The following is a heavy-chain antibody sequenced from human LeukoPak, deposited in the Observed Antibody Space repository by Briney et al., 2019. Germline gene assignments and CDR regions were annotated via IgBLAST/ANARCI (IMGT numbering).Heavy chain of an antibody. CDR2: ISGSGNII. D-gene: IGHD1-26*01. V-gene: IGHV3-48*03. J-gene: IGHJ4*02. CDR3: ARDLEWELGYFDS. CDR1: GFTCSDYE. Sequence: GGSLRLSGAGSGFTCSDYEMNWVRQAPGKGLEWVSYISGSGNIIYYADSVKGRFTISRDNPKNSLYLQMNSLRAEDTAVYYCARDLEWELGYFDSWGQGTLVTVSS.